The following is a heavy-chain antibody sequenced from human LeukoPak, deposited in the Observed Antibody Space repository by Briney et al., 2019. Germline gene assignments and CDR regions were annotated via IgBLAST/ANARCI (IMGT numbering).Heavy chain of an antibody. D-gene: IGHD5-18*01. CDR3: AKVRSIQLWPTFNFDY. Sequence: GGSLRPSCAASGFTFTRYGMNWVRQAPGKGLEWVSGIGASGDSTLYADSVKGRFTISRDNSKNTLYLQMNSLRAEDTAVYYCAKVRSIQLWPTFNFDYWGQGTLVTVSS. CDR1: GFTFTRYG. J-gene: IGHJ4*02. V-gene: IGHV3-23*01. CDR2: IGASGDST.